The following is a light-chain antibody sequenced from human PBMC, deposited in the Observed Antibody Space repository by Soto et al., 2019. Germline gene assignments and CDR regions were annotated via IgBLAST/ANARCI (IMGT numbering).Light chain of an antibody. J-gene: IGKJ4*01. CDR1: QSVGRNY. V-gene: IGKV3-20*01. CDR2: TAS. Sequence: EIVLTQSPGTLSLSPGERATLSCRASQSVGRNYLAWYQQKPGQAPGLLIYTASSRATGIPDRFSGSGSGTDFTLTISRLEPEHFAVYYCQQYASSPLTFGGGTKVEIK. CDR3: QQYASSPLT.